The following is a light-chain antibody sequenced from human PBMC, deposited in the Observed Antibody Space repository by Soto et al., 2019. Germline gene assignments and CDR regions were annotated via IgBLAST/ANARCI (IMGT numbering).Light chain of an antibody. Sequence: QSALTQPASVSGSPGQSITISCTGTSSDVGGYIYVSWYQQHPGKAPKLMIYDVSHRPSGVSSRFSGSKSGNTASLPISGLQAEDDAVYECGSYTGSSIMEFGERIKLTVL. V-gene: IGLV2-14*01. CDR1: SSDVGGYIY. CDR3: GSYTGSSIME. CDR2: DVS. J-gene: IGLJ2*01.